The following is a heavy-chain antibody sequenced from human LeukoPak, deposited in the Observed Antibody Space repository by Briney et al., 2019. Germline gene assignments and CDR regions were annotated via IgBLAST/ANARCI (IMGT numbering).Heavy chain of an antibody. CDR2: MNPNSGNT. Sequence: ASVKVSCKASGYTFTSYDINWVRQATGQGLEWMGWMNPNSGNTGYAQKFQGRVTITRNTSISTAYMELSSLRSEDTAVYYCARGVRWELLSGGNYYFDYWGQGTLVTVSS. CDR3: ARGVRWELLSGGNYYFDY. CDR1: GYTFTSYD. J-gene: IGHJ4*02. V-gene: IGHV1-8*03. D-gene: IGHD1-26*01.